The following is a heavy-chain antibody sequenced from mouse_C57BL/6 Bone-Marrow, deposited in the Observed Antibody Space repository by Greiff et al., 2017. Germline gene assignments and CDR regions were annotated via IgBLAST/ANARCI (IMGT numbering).Heavy chain of an antibody. V-gene: IGHV2-2*01. Sequence: VNVVESGPGLVQPSQSLSITCTVSGFSLTSYGVHWVRQSPGTGLEWMGVIWSGGSTDYNADFISRLSISKENSKSQVFFKMNSLQADDTAIYYCASPDSNYFYAMDYWGQGTSVTVSS. D-gene: IGHD2-5*01. CDR1: GFSLTSYG. J-gene: IGHJ4*01. CDR2: IWSGGST. CDR3: ASPDSNYFYAMDY.